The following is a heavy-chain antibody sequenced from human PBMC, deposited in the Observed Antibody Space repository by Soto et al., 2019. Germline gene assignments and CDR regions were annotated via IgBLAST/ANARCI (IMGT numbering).Heavy chain of an antibody. CDR2: ISYDGSNK. D-gene: IGHD6-6*01. Sequence: PGGSLILSCAASGFTFSSYAMHWVRQAPGKGLEWVAVISYDGSNKYYADSVKGRFTISRDNSKNTLYLQMNSLRAEDTAVYYCARDWRDSSSSRLFDYWGQGTLVTVSS. V-gene: IGHV3-30-3*01. J-gene: IGHJ4*02. CDR1: GFTFSSYA. CDR3: ARDWRDSSSSRLFDY.